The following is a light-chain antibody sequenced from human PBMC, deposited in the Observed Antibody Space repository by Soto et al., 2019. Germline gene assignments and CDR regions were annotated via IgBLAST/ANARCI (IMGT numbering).Light chain of an antibody. CDR2: YDD. J-gene: IGLJ2*01. Sequence: QSVLTQPPSVSAAPGQRVTISCSGSRSNIGDNAVNWYQQLPGKAPKLLIYYDDLLPSGVSDRFSGSKSGTSASLAISGLQSEDEADYYCAVWDDSLNGPVFGGGTKVTVL. CDR1: RSNIGDNA. V-gene: IGLV1-36*01. CDR3: AVWDDSLNGPV.